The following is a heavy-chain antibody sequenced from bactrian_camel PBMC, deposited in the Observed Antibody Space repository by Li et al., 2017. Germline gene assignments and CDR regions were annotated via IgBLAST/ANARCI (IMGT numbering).Heavy chain of an antibody. V-gene: IGHV3S53*01. CDR3: AADDGLTLVSHLLSRYDYSY. Sequence: HVQLVESGGGSVQAGGSLRLSCTASGYIDDDVVWYRQAPGKQCELLSSISRDGNKFYANSVIGRFTISQDNAKNTLYLQMNSLKPEDTAMYYCAADDGLTLVSHLLSRYDYSYWGQGTQVTVS. CDR2: ISRDGNK. J-gene: IGHJ4*01. CDR1: GYIDDD. D-gene: IGHD4*01.